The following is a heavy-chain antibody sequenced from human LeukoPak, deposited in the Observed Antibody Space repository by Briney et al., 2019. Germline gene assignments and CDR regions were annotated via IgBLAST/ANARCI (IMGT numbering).Heavy chain of an antibody. CDR3: ARAVYYDSSGYYSY. CDR2: IYYSGST. V-gene: IGHV4-39*07. J-gene: IGHJ4*02. CDR1: GGSISSSSYY. D-gene: IGHD3-22*01. Sequence: SETLSLTCTVSGGSISSSSYYWGWIRQPPGKGLEWIGSIYYSGSTYYNPSLKSRVTLAVDTSNNQSSLKLRSVTAADTAVYYRARAVYYDSSGYYSYWGQGTLVTVSS.